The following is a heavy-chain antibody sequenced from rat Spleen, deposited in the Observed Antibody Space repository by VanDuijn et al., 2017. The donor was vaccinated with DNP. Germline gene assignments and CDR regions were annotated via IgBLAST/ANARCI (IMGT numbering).Heavy chain of an antibody. Sequence: EVQLVESGGGLVQPGRSMKLSCAASGFTFSSFPMAWVRQAPTKGLEWVATIIYDGSRTFYRDSVKGRFTISRDNAKNTLYLQMDSLRSEDTATYYCATHGYPAYYFDNWGQGVMVTVSS. CDR2: IIYDGSRT. V-gene: IGHV5-46*01. CDR1: GFTFSSFP. CDR3: ATHGYPAYYFDN. D-gene: IGHD1-12*03. J-gene: IGHJ2*01.